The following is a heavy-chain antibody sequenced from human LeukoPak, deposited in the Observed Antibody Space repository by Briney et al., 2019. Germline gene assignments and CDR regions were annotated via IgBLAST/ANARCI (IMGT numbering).Heavy chain of an antibody. Sequence: SETLSLTCTVSGGSISSGDYYWSWIRQPPGKGLEWIGYIYYSGSTYYNPSLKSRVTISVDTSKNQFSLKLSSETAADTAVYYCARVSNDYVWGSYRYFAFDIWGQGTMVTVSS. CDR3: ARVSNDYVWGSYRYFAFDI. J-gene: IGHJ3*02. CDR1: GGSISSGDYY. D-gene: IGHD3-16*02. V-gene: IGHV4-30-4*01. CDR2: IYYSGST.